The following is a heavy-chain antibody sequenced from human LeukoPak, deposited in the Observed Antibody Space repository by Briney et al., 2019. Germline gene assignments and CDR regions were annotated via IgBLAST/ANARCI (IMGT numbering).Heavy chain of an antibody. V-gene: IGHV4-59*01. Sequence: SETLSLTCTVSGGSISRYYWSWIRQPPGTGLEWIGYIYYSGSTNYNPSLKSRVTISVDTSKNQFSLKLSSVTAADTAVYYCARSIAVAGASPKDAFNIWGQGTMVTVSS. CDR3: ARSIAVAGASPKDAFNI. D-gene: IGHD6-19*01. CDR1: GGSISRYY. J-gene: IGHJ3*02. CDR2: IYYSGST.